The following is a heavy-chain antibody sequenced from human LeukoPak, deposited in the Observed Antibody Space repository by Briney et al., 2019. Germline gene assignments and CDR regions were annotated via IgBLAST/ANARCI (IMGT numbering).Heavy chain of an antibody. CDR1: GLTFSDHA. V-gene: IGHV3-23*01. D-gene: IGHD2-15*01. CDR3: AKDYSESRVADVFFEY. CDR2: ITSGFTP. Sequence: GGSLRLSCAASGLTFSDHAMSWFRQAPGKGLEWVAGITSGFTPHYADSVKGRFTISRDNSKNTFHLQLNSLRAEDTAIYYCAKDYSESRVADVFFEYWGQGTLGTVST. J-gene: IGHJ4*02.